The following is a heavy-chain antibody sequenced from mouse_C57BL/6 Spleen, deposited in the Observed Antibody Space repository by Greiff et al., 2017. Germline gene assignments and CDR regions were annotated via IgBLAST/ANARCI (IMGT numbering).Heavy chain of an antibody. J-gene: IGHJ4*01. CDR3: ARWGSYYGYDEEAAMDY. CDR1: GYTFTDYN. Sequence: EVQLQQSGPELVKPGASVKMSCKASGYTFTDYNMHWVKQSHGKSLEWIGYINPNNGGTSYNQKFKGKATLTVDKSSSTAYMELRSLTSEDSAVYYCARWGSYYGYDEEAAMDYCGQGTSVTVSS. V-gene: IGHV1-22*01. CDR2: INPNNGGT. D-gene: IGHD2-9*01.